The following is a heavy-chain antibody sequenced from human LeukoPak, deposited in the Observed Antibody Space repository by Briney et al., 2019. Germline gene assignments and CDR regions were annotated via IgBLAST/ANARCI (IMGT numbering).Heavy chain of an antibody. CDR3: ARDIWFGEWGFDY. CDR2: ISSSSSYI. Sequence: NPGGSLRLSCSASGFTFSSYAMHWVRQAPGKGLEWVSSISSSSSYIYYADSVKGRSTISRDNAKNSLYLQMNSLRAEDTAVYYCARDIWFGEWGFDYWGQGTLVTVSS. V-gene: IGHV3-21*01. J-gene: IGHJ4*02. CDR1: GFTFSSYA. D-gene: IGHD3-10*01.